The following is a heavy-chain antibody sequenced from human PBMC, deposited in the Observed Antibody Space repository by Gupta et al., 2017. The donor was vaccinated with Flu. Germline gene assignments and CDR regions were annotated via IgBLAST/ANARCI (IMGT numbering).Heavy chain of an antibody. CDR1: GFTFSSYA. CDR3: AKDMERGYGNYCFDF. D-gene: IGHD4-17*01. J-gene: IGHJ4*02. Sequence: EVQLLESGGGLVQPGGSLRLSCAASGFTFSSYAMSWVRQAAGKGLEWVSAISASGASTYYADSVKGRFTISRDNSKNTLYLQMNSLRAEDTAVYYCAKDMERGYGNYCFDFWGQGTPVTVSS. V-gene: IGHV3-23*01. CDR2: ISASGAST.